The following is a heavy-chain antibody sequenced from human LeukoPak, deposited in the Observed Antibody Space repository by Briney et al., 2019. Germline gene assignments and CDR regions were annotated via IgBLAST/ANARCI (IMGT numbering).Heavy chain of an antibody. V-gene: IGHV4-34*01. CDR1: GGSFSGYD. D-gene: IGHD4-17*01. CDR2: INHSGGT. CDR3: ASDDYGDLVTAFDI. J-gene: IGHJ3*02. Sequence: PSETLSLTCAVYGGSFSGYDWSWIRQPPGKGLEWIGEINHSGGTNYNPSLKSRVTISLDTSKNHFSLTLTSVTAADTAVYYCASDDYGDLVTAFDIWGQGTMVTVSS.